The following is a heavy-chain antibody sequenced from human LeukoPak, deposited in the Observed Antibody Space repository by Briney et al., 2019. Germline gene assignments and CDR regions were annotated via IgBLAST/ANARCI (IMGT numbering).Heavy chain of an antibody. V-gene: IGHV3-23*01. CDR2: ISNNGDNT. D-gene: IGHD2-2*01. J-gene: IGHJ5*02. CDR1: GFTFSSFA. CDR3: AKELTSSINWFDP. Sequence: GGSLRLSCAASGFTFSSFAMSWVRQAPGKGLDWFSAISNNGDNTYYADSVKGRFIISRDNSKNTLYLQMNSLRAEDTAVYYCAKELTSSINWFDPWGQGTLVTVSS.